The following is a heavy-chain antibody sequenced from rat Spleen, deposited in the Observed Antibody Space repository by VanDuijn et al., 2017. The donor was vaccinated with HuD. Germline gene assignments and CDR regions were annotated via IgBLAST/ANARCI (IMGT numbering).Heavy chain of an antibody. J-gene: IGHJ3*01. Sequence: EVQLVESGGGLVQPGSPLKLSCAASGFTFSSNWLNWIRQAPGKGLEWVATINPDGSSTYYRDSVRGRFTISNNNAESTLYLQMDSLRSEDTATYYCTRHDYSGITTNWFAYWGQGTLVTVSS. V-gene: IGHV5-29*01. CDR3: TRHDYSGITTNWFAY. CDR2: INPDGSST. D-gene: IGHD1-4*01. CDR1: GFTFSSNW.